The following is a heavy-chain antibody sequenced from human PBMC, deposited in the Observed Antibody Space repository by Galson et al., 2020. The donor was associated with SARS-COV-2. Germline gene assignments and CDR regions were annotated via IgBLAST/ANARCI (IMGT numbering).Heavy chain of an antibody. CDR3: AKATKQGVFGARGGYYYYYYYMDV. J-gene: IGHJ6*03. D-gene: IGHD3-3*01. CDR1: GFTFSSYA. CDR2: ISGSGGST. Sequence: GGSLRLSCAASGFTFSSYAMSWVRQAPGKGLEWVSAISGSGGSTYYADSVKGRFTISRDNSKNTLYLQMNSLRAEDTAVYYCAKATKQGVFGARGGYYYYYYYMDVWGKGTTVTVSS. V-gene: IGHV3-23*01.